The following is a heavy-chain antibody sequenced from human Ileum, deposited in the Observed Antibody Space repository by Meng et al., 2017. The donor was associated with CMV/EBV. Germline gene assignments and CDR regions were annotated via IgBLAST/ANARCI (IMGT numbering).Heavy chain of an antibody. CDR1: GGTFSSYA. CDR3: ARDKRGVVIATYYWYFDL. CDR2: IIPILGIA. D-gene: IGHD2-21*01. Sequence: SVKVSCKASGGTFSSYAISWVRQAPGQGLEWMGGIIPILGIANYAQKFQGRVTITADKSTSTAYMELSSLRSEDTAVYYCARDKRGVVIATYYWYFDLWGRGTLVTVYS. V-gene: IGHV1-69*10. J-gene: IGHJ2*01.